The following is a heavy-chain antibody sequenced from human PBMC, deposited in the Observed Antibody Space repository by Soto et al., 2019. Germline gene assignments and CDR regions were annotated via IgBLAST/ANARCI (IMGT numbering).Heavy chain of an antibody. J-gene: IGHJ6*02. Sequence: VESLKISCKGSGYTLTYYWIGWVRQMPGKGLEWMGIIYPGDSDTKYNPSFQGQVTISADKSITTTYLQWSSLKASDTAIYYCAASIFYYGMDVWGQGTTVTVSS. CDR1: GYTLTYYW. CDR3: AASIFYYGMDV. CDR2: IYPGDSDT. V-gene: IGHV5-51*01.